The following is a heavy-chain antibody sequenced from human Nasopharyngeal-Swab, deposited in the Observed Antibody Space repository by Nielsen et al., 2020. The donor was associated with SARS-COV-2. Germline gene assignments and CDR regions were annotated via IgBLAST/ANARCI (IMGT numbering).Heavy chain of an antibody. CDR2: IYYSGST. D-gene: IGHD2-21*01. CDR3: ARDTGYWAFDY. V-gene: IGHV4-39*02. J-gene: IGHJ4*02. Sequence: SETLSLTCTVSGGSISSSSYYWGWIRQPPGKGLEWIGSIYYSGSTYYNPSLKSRVTISVDTSKNQFSLKLSSVTAADTAVYYCARDTGYWAFDYWGQGTLVTVSS. CDR1: GGSISSSSYY.